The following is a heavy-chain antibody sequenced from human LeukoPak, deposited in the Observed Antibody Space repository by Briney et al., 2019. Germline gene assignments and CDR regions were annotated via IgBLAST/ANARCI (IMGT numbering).Heavy chain of an antibody. CDR2: IKQDGSEK. D-gene: IGHD6-13*01. J-gene: IGHJ5*02. CDR1: GFTFSSYW. Sequence: GGSLRLFCAASGFTFSSYWMSWVRQAPGKGLEWVANIKQDGSEKYYVDSVKGRFTISRDNAKNSLYLQMNSLRAEDTAVYYCASGSSSWYWFDPWGQGTLVTVSS. CDR3: ASGSSSWYWFDP. V-gene: IGHV3-7*01.